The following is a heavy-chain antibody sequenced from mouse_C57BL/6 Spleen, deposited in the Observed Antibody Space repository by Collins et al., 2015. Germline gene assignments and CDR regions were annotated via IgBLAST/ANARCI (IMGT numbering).Heavy chain of an antibody. D-gene: IGHD1-1*02. Sequence: EVKLVESGGGLVQPGGSLSLSCAASGFTFTDYYMSWVRQPPGKALEWLGFIRNKANGYTTEYSASVKGRFTISRDNSQSILYLQMNALRAEDSATYYCARMSLRYGYLDYWGQGTTLTVSS. V-gene: IGHV7-3*01. CDR3: ARMSLRYGYLDY. CDR1: GFTFTDYY. CDR2: IRNKANGYTT. J-gene: IGHJ2*01.